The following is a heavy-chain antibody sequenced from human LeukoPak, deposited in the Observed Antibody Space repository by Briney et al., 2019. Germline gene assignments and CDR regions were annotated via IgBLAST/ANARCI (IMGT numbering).Heavy chain of an antibody. CDR1: GGSFSGYY. J-gene: IGHJ5*02. V-gene: IGHV4-34*01. CDR3: ARGPPPLRFLEWSWFDP. Sequence: SETLSLTCAVYGGSFSGYYWSWIRQPPGKGLEWIGEVNHSGSTNYNPSLKSRVTISVDTSKNQFSLKLSSVTAADTAVYYCARGPPPLRFLEWSWFDPWGQGTLVTVSS. D-gene: IGHD3-3*01. CDR2: VNHSGST.